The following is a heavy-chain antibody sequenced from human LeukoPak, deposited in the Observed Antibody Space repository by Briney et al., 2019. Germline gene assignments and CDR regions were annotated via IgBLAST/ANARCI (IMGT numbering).Heavy chain of an antibody. CDR2: ISSSSSYI. CDR3: ARARVGSYSGFDY. Sequence: GGSLRLSCAASGFTFSSYSMNWVRQAPGKELEWVSSISSSSSYIYYADSVKGRFTISRDNAKNSLYLQMNSLRAEDTAVYYCARARVGSYSGFDYWGQGTLVTVSS. D-gene: IGHD1-26*01. CDR1: GFTFSSYS. J-gene: IGHJ4*02. V-gene: IGHV3-21*01.